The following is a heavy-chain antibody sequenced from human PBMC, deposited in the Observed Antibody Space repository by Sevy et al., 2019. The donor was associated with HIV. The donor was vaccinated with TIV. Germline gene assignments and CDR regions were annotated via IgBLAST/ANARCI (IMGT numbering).Heavy chain of an antibody. CDR2: IYPGDSDP. CDR3: ARRGGYGDPEGRAFDI. D-gene: IGHD4-17*01. J-gene: IGHJ3*02. CDR1: GYSFTSYW. Sequence: GESLKISCKGSGYSFTSYWIGWVRQMPGKGLEWMGIIYPGDSDPRYSPSFQGQVTISADKSISTAYLQWSSLKASDTAMYYCARRGGYGDPEGRAFDIWGQGTMVTVSS. V-gene: IGHV5-51*01.